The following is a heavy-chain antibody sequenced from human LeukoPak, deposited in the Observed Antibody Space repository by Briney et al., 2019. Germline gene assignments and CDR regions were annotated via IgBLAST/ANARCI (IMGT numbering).Heavy chain of an antibody. D-gene: IGHD3-22*01. V-gene: IGHV3-69-1*01. CDR3: ARRAGNSSAYDY. CDR2: ITTSSYI. Sequence: GGSLRLSCAASGFLFSTYWMHWVRQAPGKGLEWVSSITTSSYIYYADSVKGRFTISRDNAKNSLYLQMNSLRAEDTAVYYCARRAGNSSAYDYWGQGTLVTVSS. J-gene: IGHJ4*02. CDR1: GFLFSTYW.